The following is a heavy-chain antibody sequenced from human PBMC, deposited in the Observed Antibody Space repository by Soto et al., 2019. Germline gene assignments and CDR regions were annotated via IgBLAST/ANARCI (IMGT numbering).Heavy chain of an antibody. J-gene: IGHJ4*02. CDR2: IYYGGST. CDR1: GGSISSYY. V-gene: IGHV4-59*08. CDR3: ARRDYGDYETLDY. Sequence: PSETLSLTCTVSGGSISSYYWSWIRQPPGKGLEWIGYIYYGGSTNYNPSLKSRVTIKVDTSKNQFSLKLSSVTAADKAVYYCARRDYGDYETLDYWGQGTLVTVSS. D-gene: IGHD4-17*01.